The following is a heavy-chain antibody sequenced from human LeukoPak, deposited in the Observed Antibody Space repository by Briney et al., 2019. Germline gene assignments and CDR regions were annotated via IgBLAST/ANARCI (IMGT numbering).Heavy chain of an antibody. V-gene: IGHV3-48*02. CDR2: ISSSSSTI. Sequence: GGSLRLSCAASGFTFSSYSMNWVRQAPGKGLEWVSYISSSSSTIYYADSVKGRFTISRDNAKNSLYLQMNSLRDEDTAVYYCARGGDDILTVGPRHYFDNWGQGTLVTVSS. J-gene: IGHJ4*02. CDR1: GFTFSSYS. D-gene: IGHD3-9*01. CDR3: ARGGDDILTVGPRHYFDN.